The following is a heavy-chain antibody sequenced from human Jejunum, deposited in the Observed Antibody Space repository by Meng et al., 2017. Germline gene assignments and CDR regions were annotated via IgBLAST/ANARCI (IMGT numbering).Heavy chain of an antibody. CDR2: IYSSGSA. Sequence: VELQGGVPGRGEPSETRSLTCTASGGSNNNFYWSWIRQPAGKRLEWIGRIYSSGSATFNASLKSRVSMSVDTSNNQFSLTLTSMTAADAAMYYCARDYGDNYDISTGYFKGYYFDLWGRGTLVTVSS. CDR1: GGSNNNFY. D-gene: IGHD3-9*01. J-gene: IGHJ2*01. CDR3: ARDYGDNYDISTGYFKGYYFDL. V-gene: IGHV4-4*07.